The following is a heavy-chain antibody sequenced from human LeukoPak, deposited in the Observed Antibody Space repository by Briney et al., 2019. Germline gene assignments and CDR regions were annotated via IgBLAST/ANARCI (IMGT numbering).Heavy chain of an antibody. Sequence: GGPLRLSCAPSGLTFSTYWMHWVRPAPGKGLVWLSHIKFDGSSTNYADSVKGRFTISRDNAKNTLYLQMNSLRAEDTAVYYCARTGYYNGHDFWGQGTLVTVSP. D-gene: IGHD5-24*01. CDR2: IKFDGSST. V-gene: IGHV3-74*01. CDR1: GLTFSTYW. CDR3: ARTGYYNGHDF. J-gene: IGHJ4*02.